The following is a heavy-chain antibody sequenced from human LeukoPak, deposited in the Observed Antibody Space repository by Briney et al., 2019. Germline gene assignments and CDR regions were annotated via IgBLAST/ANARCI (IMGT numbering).Heavy chain of an antibody. J-gene: IGHJ6*02. CDR2: IYYSGST. D-gene: IGHD2-8*01. Sequence: KPSETLSLTCTVSGGSISSYYWSWIRQPPGKGLEWIGYIYYSGSTNYNPSLKSRVTISVDRSKNQFSLKLSSVTAADTAVYYCAREMDYYGMDVWGQGTTVTVSS. CDR3: AREMDYYGMDV. CDR1: GGSISSYY. V-gene: IGHV4-59*12.